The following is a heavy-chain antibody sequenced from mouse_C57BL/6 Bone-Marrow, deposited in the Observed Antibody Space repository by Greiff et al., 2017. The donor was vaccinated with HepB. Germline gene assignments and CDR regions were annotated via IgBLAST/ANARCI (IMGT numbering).Heavy chain of an antibody. CDR1: GYTFTDYE. D-gene: IGHD1-1*01. V-gene: IGHV1-15*01. Sequence: QVQLQQSGAELVRPGASVTLSCKASGYTFTDYEMHWVKQTPVHGLEWIGAIDPETGGTAYNQKFKGKAILTADKSSSTASMELRSLTFEDSAVYYCTRSKVPYYYVIRGFDYWGQGTTLTVSS. J-gene: IGHJ2*01. CDR3: TRSKVPYYYVIRGFDY. CDR2: IDPETGGT.